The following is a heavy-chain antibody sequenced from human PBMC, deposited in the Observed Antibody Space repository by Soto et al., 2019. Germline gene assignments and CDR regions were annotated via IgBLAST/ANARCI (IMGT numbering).Heavy chain of an antibody. D-gene: IGHD1-26*01. Sequence: ASVKVSCKASGYTFTSYSIHWVRQAPGQGLEWIGWINTDNGDAKYSQKFQGRVTVTRDTSATTAYMEVSSLRSEDTAVYYCARGGAMGVDYWGQGTLVTVSS. CDR1: GYTFTSYS. V-gene: IGHV1-3*04. CDR2: INTDNGDA. CDR3: ARGGAMGVDY. J-gene: IGHJ4*02.